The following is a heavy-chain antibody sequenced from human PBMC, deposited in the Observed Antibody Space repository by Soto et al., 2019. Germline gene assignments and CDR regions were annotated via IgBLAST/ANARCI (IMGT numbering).Heavy chain of an antibody. CDR2: IYHSGST. V-gene: IGHV4-4*02. CDR1: GGSISSSNW. Sequence: SETLSLTCAVSGGSISSSNWWSWVRQPPGKGLEWIGEIYHSGSTNYNPSLKSRVTISVDKSKNQFSLKLSSVTAADTAVYYCARVSVAGAPSFDYWGQGTLVTVSS. D-gene: IGHD6-19*01. J-gene: IGHJ4*02. CDR3: ARVSVAGAPSFDY.